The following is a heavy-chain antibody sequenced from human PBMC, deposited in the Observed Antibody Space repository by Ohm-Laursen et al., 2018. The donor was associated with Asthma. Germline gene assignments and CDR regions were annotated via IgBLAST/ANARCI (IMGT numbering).Heavy chain of an antibody. CDR1: GYTFTSYA. CDR3: ARESRWQPFDY. D-gene: IGHD5-24*01. Sequence: SSVKVSCKASGYTFTSYAMHWVRQAPGQRLEWMGWINAGNGNTKYSQKFQGRVTITRDTSASTAYMELSSLRSEDTAVYYCARESRWQPFDYWGQGTLVTVSS. J-gene: IGHJ4*02. V-gene: IGHV1-3*01. CDR2: INAGNGNT.